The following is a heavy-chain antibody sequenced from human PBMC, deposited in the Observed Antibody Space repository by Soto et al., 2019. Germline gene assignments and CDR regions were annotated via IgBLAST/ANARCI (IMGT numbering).Heavy chain of an antibody. CDR3: ARTRNWVEPLDV. D-gene: IGHD1-1*01. V-gene: IGHV3-33*01. CDR2: IWCHGTEK. J-gene: IGHJ3*01. CDR1: GFTFTNCG. Sequence: GGSLRLSCEASGFTFTNCGIHWARRAPGKGLEWVALIWCHGTEKFYADSVKGRFTISRDNSKNTVFLQLNSLRGEDTAVYYCARTRNWVEPLDVWGQGTMVTVSS.